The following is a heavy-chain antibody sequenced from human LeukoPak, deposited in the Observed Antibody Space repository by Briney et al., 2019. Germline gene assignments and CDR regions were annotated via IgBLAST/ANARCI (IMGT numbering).Heavy chain of an antibody. CDR2: ISGAGGST. CDR3: ARGFWQPLDY. J-gene: IGHJ4*02. Sequence: GESLRLSCAASGFTFSNYAMSWVRQAPGKGLEWVSTISGAGGSTYYVDSVKGRFSISRDSSKNTVYLQMNSLRAEDTAVYYCARGFWQPLDYWGQGTLVTVSS. V-gene: IGHV3-23*01. CDR1: GFTFSNYA. D-gene: IGHD3-10*01.